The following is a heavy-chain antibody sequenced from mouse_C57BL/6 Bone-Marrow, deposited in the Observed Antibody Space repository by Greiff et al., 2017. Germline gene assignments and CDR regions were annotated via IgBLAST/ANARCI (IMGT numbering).Heavy chain of an antibody. J-gene: IGHJ2*01. V-gene: IGHV1-47*01. CDR2: FHPYNDDT. CDR3: ARGGNYGGYYVNS. D-gene: IGHD2-1*01. CDR1: GYTFTTYP. Sequence: VMLVESGAELVKPGASVKMSCKASGYTFTTYPIEWMKQNHGKSLEWIGNFHPYNDDTKYNEKFKGKATLTVEKSSSTVYLELSRLTSDDSAVYYYARGGNYGGYYVNSWGQGTTLTDTS.